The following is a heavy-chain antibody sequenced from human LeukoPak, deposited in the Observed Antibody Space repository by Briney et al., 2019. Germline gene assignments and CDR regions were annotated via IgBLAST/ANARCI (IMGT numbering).Heavy chain of an antibody. V-gene: IGHV3-64*01. CDR3: ARELGSSSWYDY. D-gene: IGHD6-13*01. Sequence: GGSLRLSCAASGFTFSTYAMHWVRQAPGKGLEYVSAISNNGSGTYYANSVKGRFTISRDNSKNTVYLQMGSLRGEDMAVYYCARELGSSSWYDYWGQGTLVTVSS. J-gene: IGHJ4*02. CDR2: ISNNGSGT. CDR1: GFTFSTYA.